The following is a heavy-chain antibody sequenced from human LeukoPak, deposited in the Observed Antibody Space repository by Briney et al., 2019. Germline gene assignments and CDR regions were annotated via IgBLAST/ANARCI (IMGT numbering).Heavy chain of an antibody. J-gene: IGHJ4*02. V-gene: IGHV3-20*04. CDR2: INWNGGSA. CDR1: GFTFDDYG. Sequence: GGSLRLSCAASGFTFDDYGMSWVRQAPGKGLEWVSGINWNGGSAGYEDSVKGRFTISRDNAKNSLYLQMNSLRAEDTALYYCARGYCSSTSCYFDYWGQGTLVTVSS. D-gene: IGHD2-2*01. CDR3: ARGYCSSTSCYFDY.